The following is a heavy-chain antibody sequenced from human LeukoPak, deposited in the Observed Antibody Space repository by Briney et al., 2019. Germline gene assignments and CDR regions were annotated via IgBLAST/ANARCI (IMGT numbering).Heavy chain of an antibody. CDR1: GGSISGYY. CDR2: IYTSGST. D-gene: IGHD4-17*01. CDR3: ARERPTVTTEVDS. V-gene: IGHV4-4*07. J-gene: IGHJ4*02. Sequence: PSETLSLTCTGSGGSISGYYWSWIRQPAGKGLEWIGRIYTSGSTNYNPSLKSRLAISLDKSRNQFSLKLSSVTAADTAVYYCARERPTVTTEVDSWGQGILVTVSS.